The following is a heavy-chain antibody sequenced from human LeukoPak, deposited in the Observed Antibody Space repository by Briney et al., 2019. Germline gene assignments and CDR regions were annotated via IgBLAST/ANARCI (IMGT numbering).Heavy chain of an antibody. CDR3: ARDNFEGNIYYFDY. Sequence: GGSLRLSCAASGFTFSSYAMHWVRQAPGKGLEWVAAISYDGSNKYYADSVKGRFTISRDNSKNTLYLQMDSLRAEDTAVYYCARDNFEGNIYYFDYWGQGTLVTVSS. D-gene: IGHD1-20*01. V-gene: IGHV3-30-3*01. J-gene: IGHJ4*02. CDR2: ISYDGSNK. CDR1: GFTFSSYA.